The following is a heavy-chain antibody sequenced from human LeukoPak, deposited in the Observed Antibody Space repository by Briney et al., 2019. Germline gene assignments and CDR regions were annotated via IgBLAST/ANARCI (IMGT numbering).Heavy chain of an antibody. CDR3: ARDPRNYYDSSGYSVDFEY. D-gene: IGHD3-22*01. CDR2: ISAYSGHT. CDR1: GYTLTNYG. V-gene: IGHV1-18*04. J-gene: IGHJ4*02. Sequence: GASVKVSCKAPGYTLTNYGISWVRQAPGQGLEWMGWISAYSGHTKSVQKVQDRVTMTTDTSTNTAYIELRSLRSDDTAVYYCARDPRNYYDSSGYSVDFEYWGQGTLLTVSS.